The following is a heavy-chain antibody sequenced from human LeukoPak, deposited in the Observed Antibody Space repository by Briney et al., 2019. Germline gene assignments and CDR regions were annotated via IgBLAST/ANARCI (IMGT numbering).Heavy chain of an antibody. J-gene: IGHJ4*02. CDR2: INHSGST. Sequence: SETLSLTCAVYGGSFSGYSWSWIRQPPGKGLEWIGEINHSGSTNYNPSLKSRVTISVDTSKNQFSLKLTSVTAADTAVYYCARNSHYYDSSGFNYWGQGTLITVSS. CDR1: GGSFSGYS. CDR3: ARNSHYYDSSGFNY. V-gene: IGHV4-34*01. D-gene: IGHD3-22*01.